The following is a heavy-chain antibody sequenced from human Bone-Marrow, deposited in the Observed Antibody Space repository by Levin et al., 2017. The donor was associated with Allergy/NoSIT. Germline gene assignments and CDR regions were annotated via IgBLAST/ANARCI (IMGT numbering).Heavy chain of an antibody. Sequence: GESLKISCAASGFTFSSYGMHWVRQAPGKGLEWVAVIWYDGSNKYYADSVKGRFTISRDNSKNTLYLQMNSLRAEDTAVYYCHVDTAMDDAFDIWGQGTMVTVSS. J-gene: IGHJ3*02. CDR2: IWYDGSNK. D-gene: IGHD5-18*01. CDR3: HVDTAMDDAFDI. V-gene: IGHV3-33*01. CDR1: GFTFSSYG.